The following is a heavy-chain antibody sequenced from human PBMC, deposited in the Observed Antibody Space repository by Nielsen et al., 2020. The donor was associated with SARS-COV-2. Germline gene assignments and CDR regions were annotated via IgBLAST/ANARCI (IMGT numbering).Heavy chain of an antibody. CDR2: IYYSGST. CDR3: ARDRPYYYGSGRSAYYGMDV. J-gene: IGHJ6*02. V-gene: IGHV4-31*03. Sequence: SETLSLTCTVSGGSISSGGYYWSWIRQHPGKGLEWIGYIYYSGSTYYNPSLKSRVTISVDTSKNQFSLKLSSVTAADTAVYYCARDRPYYYGSGRSAYYGMDVWGQGTTVTVS. D-gene: IGHD3-10*01. CDR1: GGSISSGGYY.